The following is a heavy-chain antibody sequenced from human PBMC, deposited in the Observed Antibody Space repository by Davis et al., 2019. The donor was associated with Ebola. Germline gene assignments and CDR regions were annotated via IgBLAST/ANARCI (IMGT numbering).Heavy chain of an antibody. D-gene: IGHD6-19*01. Sequence: GESLKISCAASGFDFSNYAMSWVRQAPGKGLEWVSSISGSAGSTYYADFVKDRFSISRDNSKNTLYMQMDSLRAEDTAVYYCAKDYSGWYGIDYWGQGTLVTVSS. J-gene: IGHJ4*02. V-gene: IGHV3-23*01. CDR3: AKDYSGWYGIDY. CDR2: ISGSAGST. CDR1: GFDFSNYA.